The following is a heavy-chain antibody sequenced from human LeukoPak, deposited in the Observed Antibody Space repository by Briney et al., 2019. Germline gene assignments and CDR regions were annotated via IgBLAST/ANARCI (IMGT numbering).Heavy chain of an antibody. J-gene: IGHJ6*04. CDR1: GYSISSGYY. CDR3: AREIRYCSSTSCYGGYGMDV. D-gene: IGHD2-2*01. CDR2: IYHSGST. Sequence: SETRSLTCAVSGYSISSGYYWGWIRQPPGKGLEWIGSIYHSGSTYYNPSLKSRVTISVDTSKNQFSLNLSSVTAADTAVYYCAREIRYCSSTSCYGGYGMDVWGKGTTVTVSS. V-gene: IGHV4-38-2*01.